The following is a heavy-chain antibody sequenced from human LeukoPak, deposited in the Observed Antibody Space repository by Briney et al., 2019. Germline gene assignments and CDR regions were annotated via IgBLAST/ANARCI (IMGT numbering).Heavy chain of an antibody. CDR3: ARVDRDYYDSSGYYHFDY. CDR1: GYTFTSYG. D-gene: IGHD3-22*01. CDR2: ISAYNGNT. J-gene: IGHJ4*02. V-gene: IGHV1-18*01. Sequence: GASVTVSCKASGYTFTSYGISWVRQAPGQGLEWMGWISAYNGNTNYAQKLQGRVTMTTDTSTSTAYMELRSLRSDDTAVYYCARVDRDYYDSSGYYHFDYWGQGTLVTVSS.